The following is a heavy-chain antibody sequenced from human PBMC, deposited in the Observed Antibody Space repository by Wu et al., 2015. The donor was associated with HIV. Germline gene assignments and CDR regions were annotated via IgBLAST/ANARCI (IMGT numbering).Heavy chain of an antibody. CDR1: GGTFGSYT. J-gene: IGHJ4*02. Sequence: QVQLVQSGTEVKKPGSSVKVSCKASGGTFGSYTINWVRQAPGQGLEWMGRIAPIGSPKYAQKFQGRLIISADGSTNIVYMELSSLRSEDTAVYYCARTPLLWFGELSYWGQGTLVTVSS. D-gene: IGHD3-10*01. V-gene: IGHV1-69*11. CDR3: ARTPLLWFGELSY. CDR2: IAPIGSP.